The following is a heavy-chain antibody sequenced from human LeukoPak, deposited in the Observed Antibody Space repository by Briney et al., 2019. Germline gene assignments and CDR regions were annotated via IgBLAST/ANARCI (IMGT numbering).Heavy chain of an antibody. CDR2: INHSGST. CDR1: GGSFSGYY. V-gene: IGHV4-34*01. Sequence: PSETLSLTCAVYGGSFSGYYWSWIRQPPGKGLEWIGEINHSGSTNYNPSLKSRVTISVDTSKNQFSLKLSSVTAADTAVYYCAGRLPPYSSSWFYYYYMDVWGKGTTVTVSS. D-gene: IGHD6-13*01. J-gene: IGHJ6*03. CDR3: AGRLPPYSSSWFYYYYMDV.